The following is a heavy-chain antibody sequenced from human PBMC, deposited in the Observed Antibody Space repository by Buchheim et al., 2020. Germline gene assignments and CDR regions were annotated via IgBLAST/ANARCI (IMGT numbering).Heavy chain of an antibody. J-gene: IGHJ4*02. Sequence: QVQLQESGPGLVQPSETLSLTCTLSSDSISSYYWSWLRQPPGKGLEWIGYFHFNGSTNYYSSLKSRVTISGDISKRQFSLKLTSVTVADTAIYYCARHEGPHSTGRRLDYWGQGAL. V-gene: IGHV4-59*08. CDR2: FHFNGST. CDR1: SDSISSYY. CDR3: ARHEGPHSTGRRLDY. D-gene: IGHD6-19*01.